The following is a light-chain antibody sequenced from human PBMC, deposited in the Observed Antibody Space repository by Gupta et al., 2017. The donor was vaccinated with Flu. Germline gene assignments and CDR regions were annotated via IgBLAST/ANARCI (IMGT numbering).Light chain of an antibody. V-gene: IGLV3-21*02. CDR2: DDS. CDR1: NIGSKS. Sequence: SYVLTPPPSVSVAPGQTARMTCGGANIGSKSVHWYQQKPGQAPVVVVYDDSDRPSGIPERFSGSHSGNTATLTINRVDAGDEADYYCQVWDGGRDDSGLFGGGTKLTVL. CDR3: QVWDGGRDDSGL. J-gene: IGLJ2*01.